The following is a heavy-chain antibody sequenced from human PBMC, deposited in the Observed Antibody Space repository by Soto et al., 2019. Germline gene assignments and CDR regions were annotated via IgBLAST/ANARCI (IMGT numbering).Heavy chain of an antibody. V-gene: IGHV4-34*01. D-gene: IGHD6-6*01. CDR2: INHSGGT. CDR1: GGSFSGSY. CDR3: ARTIAARASRNLDY. J-gene: IGHJ4*02. Sequence: QVQQQQWGAGLLKPSETLSLTCAVYGGSFSGSYWSWIRQPPGKGLEWIGEINHSGGTNYNPSLKSRVTISVVTSKSQLSLNLNSVTAADTAVYYCARTIAARASRNLDYWGQGTLVTVSS.